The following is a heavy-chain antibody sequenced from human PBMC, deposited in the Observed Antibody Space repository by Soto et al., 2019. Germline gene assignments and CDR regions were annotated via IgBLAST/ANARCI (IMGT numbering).Heavy chain of an antibody. D-gene: IGHD3-16*02. CDR3: ASSPSSQDYIWGSYPYYYMDV. CDR1: GFTFTSSA. V-gene: IGHV1-58*01. Sequence: SVKVSCKASGFTFTSSAVQWVRQARGQRLEWIGWIVVGSGDTNYAQKFQERVTITRDMSISTVYMELSSLRSEVTAVYYCASSPSSQDYIWGSYPYYYMDVWGKGTTVTVSS. CDR2: IVVGSGDT. J-gene: IGHJ6*03.